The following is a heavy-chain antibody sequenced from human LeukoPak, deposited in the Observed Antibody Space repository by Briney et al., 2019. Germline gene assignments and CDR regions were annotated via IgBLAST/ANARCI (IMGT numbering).Heavy chain of an antibody. D-gene: IGHD3-10*01. J-gene: IGHJ4*02. V-gene: IGHV3-23*01. Sequence: PGGSLRLSCAASGFIFSHYGMNWVRQAPGKGLEWVSGITSRSTTYYADSVKGRFTISRDNAKNTVFLQMSSLRAEDTALYYCARKSASGNYPLDYWGQGTLVTVSS. CDR1: GFIFSHYG. CDR2: ITSRSTT. CDR3: ARKSASGNYPLDY.